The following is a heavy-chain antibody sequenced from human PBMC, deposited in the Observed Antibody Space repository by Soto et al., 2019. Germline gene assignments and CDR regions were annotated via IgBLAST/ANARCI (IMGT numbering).Heavy chain of an antibody. Sequence: SETLSLTCTVSGGSISSYYWSWIRQPPGKGLEWIGYIYYSGSTYYNPSLKSRVTISVDTSKNQFSLKLSSVTAADTAVYYCARDHDPVTFPGSRPAFDIWGQGTMVTVS. D-gene: IGHD1-26*01. J-gene: IGHJ3*02. CDR3: ARDHDPVTFPGSRPAFDI. V-gene: IGHV4-59*12. CDR2: IYYSGST. CDR1: GGSISSYY.